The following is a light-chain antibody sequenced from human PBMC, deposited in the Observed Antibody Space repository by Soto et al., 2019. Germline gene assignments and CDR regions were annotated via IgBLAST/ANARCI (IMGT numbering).Light chain of an antibody. CDR3: QQYSGYSLFT. Sequence: DIQMTQSPSTLSASVGDRVTITCRASQSISGWLAWYQQRPGKAPKLLIYDASSLKSGVPSRFSGSGSGTEFNLTIGGLQPDDFATYFCQQYSGYSLFTFGPGTVVDIK. V-gene: IGKV1-5*01. J-gene: IGKJ3*01. CDR1: QSISGW. CDR2: DAS.